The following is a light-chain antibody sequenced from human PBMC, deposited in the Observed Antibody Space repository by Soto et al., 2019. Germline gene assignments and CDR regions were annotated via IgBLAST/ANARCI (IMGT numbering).Light chain of an antibody. CDR2: GAS. V-gene: IGKV3-20*01. CDR3: QQDDSSRT. CDR1: QSVSSSF. Sequence: DIVLTQSPGSLSLSPGERATLSCRASQSVSSSFLAWYQQKPGQAPRLLIYGASRRATGIPGRFAGSGSGTDFTLTISRLEPEDFAVYYCQQDDSSRTFGRGTKVEIK. J-gene: IGKJ1*01.